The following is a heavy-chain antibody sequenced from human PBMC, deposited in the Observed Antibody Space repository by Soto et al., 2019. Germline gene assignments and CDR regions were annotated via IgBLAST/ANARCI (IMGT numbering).Heavy chain of an antibody. CDR1: GFTFSSYS. CDR3: ARDRRCSGGSCYPYYYYGMDV. CDR2: ISSSSSYI. Sequence: EVQLVESGGGLVKPGGSLRLSCAASGFTFSSYSMNWVRQAPGKGLEWVSSISSSSSYIYYADSVKGRFTISRDNAKNSLYLQMNSLRVEDTAVYYCARDRRCSGGSCYPYYYYGMDVWGQGTTVTVSS. J-gene: IGHJ6*02. V-gene: IGHV3-21*01. D-gene: IGHD2-15*01.